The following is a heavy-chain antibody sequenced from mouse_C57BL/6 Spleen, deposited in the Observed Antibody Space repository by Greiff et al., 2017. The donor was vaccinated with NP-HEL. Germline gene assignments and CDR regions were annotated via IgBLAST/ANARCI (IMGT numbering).Heavy chain of an antibody. CDR2: IDPSDSYT. Sequence: QVQLKQPGAELVMPGASVKLSCKASGYTFTSYWMHWVKQRPGQGLEWIGEIDPSDSYTNYNQKFKGKSTLTVDKSSSTAYMQLSSLTSEDSAVYYCARRETGTGFAYWGQGTLVTVSA. CDR1: GYTFTSYW. J-gene: IGHJ3*01. V-gene: IGHV1-69*01. D-gene: IGHD4-1*01. CDR3: ARRETGTGFAY.